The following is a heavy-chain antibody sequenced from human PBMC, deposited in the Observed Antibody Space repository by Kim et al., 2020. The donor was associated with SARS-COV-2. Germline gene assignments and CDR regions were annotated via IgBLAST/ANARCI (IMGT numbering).Heavy chain of an antibody. J-gene: IGHJ5*01. D-gene: IGHD6-13*01. V-gene: IGHV4-59*13. CDR2: IYYSGSA. CDR3: ARDRGSSWFDY. Sequence: SETLSLTCTVSGGSISSYYWSWIRQPPGKGLEWIGYIYYSGSANYNPSLKSRVTISVDTSKNQFSLRLISVTAADTAVYYCARDRGSSWFDYWGQGTLVT. CDR1: GGSISSYY.